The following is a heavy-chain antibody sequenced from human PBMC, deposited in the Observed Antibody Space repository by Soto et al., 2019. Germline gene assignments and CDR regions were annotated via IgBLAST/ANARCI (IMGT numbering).Heavy chain of an antibody. Sequence: GGSLRLSCAASGFTFSSYAMSWVRQAPGKGLEWVSAISGSGGSTYYSDSVKGRFTISRDNSKNTLYLQMNSLRAEDTAVYYCAKIHTAAASRNYYFDYWGQGTLVTVSS. CDR1: GFTFSSYA. CDR2: ISGSGGST. CDR3: AKIHTAAASRNYYFDY. V-gene: IGHV3-23*01. D-gene: IGHD6-13*01. J-gene: IGHJ4*02.